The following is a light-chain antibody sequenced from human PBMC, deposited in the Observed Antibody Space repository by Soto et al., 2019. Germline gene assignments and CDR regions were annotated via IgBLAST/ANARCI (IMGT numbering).Light chain of an antibody. V-gene: IGKV3-11*01. J-gene: IGKJ4*01. Sequence: EIVLTQSPVTLSLSPGERATLSCRASQSVRSYLAWYQQKPGQAPRLLIYDAFTRATGMPARFSGSGSGTDFTLTISSQEPADLGVYYCHNRRNWPTTFGGGSKVEVK. CDR2: DAF. CDR1: QSVRSY. CDR3: HNRRNWPTT.